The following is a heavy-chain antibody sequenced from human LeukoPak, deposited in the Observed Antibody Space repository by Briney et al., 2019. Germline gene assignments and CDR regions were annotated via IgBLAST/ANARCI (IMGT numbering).Heavy chain of an antibody. CDR3: AGEPTTVSRKYWYFDL. CDR1: GASINSGSYY. V-gene: IGHV4-31*01. D-gene: IGHD4-17*01. J-gene: IGHJ2*01. CDR2: IYNSGST. Sequence: SETLSLTCSVSGASINSGSYYWTWIRQRPGKGLEWIGYIYNSGSTLYNPSLKSQVTISVDTSNNQFSLKLRSVTDADTAVYYCAGEPTTVSRKYWYFDLWGRGTLVTVSS.